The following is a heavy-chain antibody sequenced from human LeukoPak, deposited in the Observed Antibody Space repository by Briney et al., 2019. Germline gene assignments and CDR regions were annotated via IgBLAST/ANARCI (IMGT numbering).Heavy chain of an antibody. J-gene: IGHJ4*02. V-gene: IGHV3-21*05. CDR1: GFTFSSYA. CDR3: ARDHVVAVAGTSSSGSYFTPLDY. CDR2: ISSSSSYT. Sequence: PGGSLRLSCAASGFTFSSYAMSWVRQAPGKGLEWVSYISSSSSYTNYADSVKGRFTISRDNAKNSLYLQMNSLRAEDTAVYYCARDHVVAVAGTSSSGSYFTPLDYWGQGTLVTVSS. D-gene: IGHD6-19*01.